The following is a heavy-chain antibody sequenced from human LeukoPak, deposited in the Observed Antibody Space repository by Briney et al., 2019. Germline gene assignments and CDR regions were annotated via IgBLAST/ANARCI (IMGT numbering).Heavy chain of an antibody. CDR2: IYYSGST. J-gene: IGHJ4*02. V-gene: IGHV4-59*08. CDR1: GDSISSYY. Sequence: SETLSHTCTVSGDSISSYYWSWIRQPPGKGLEWIGYIYYSGSTNYNPSLKSRVTISVDTSKNQFSLKLSSVTAADTAVYYCARTPAYYYDSSGYPNDPFDYWGQGTLVTVSS. D-gene: IGHD3-22*01. CDR3: ARTPAYYYDSSGYPNDPFDY.